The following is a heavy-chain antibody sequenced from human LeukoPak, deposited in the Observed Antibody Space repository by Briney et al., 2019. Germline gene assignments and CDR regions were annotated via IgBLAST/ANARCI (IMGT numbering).Heavy chain of an antibody. Sequence: GRSLRLSYAASGFTFSSYGMHWVRQAPGKGLEWVAVISYDGSNKYYADSVKGRFTISRDNSKNTLYLQMNSLRAEDTAVYYCAKERKYYDSSGYSGFDYWGQGTLVTVSS. V-gene: IGHV3-30*18. D-gene: IGHD3-22*01. CDR2: ISYDGSNK. CDR3: AKERKYYDSSGYSGFDY. J-gene: IGHJ4*02. CDR1: GFTFSSYG.